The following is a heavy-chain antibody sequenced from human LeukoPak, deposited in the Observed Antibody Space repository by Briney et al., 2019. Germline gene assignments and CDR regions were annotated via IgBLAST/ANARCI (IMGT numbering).Heavy chain of an antibody. J-gene: IGHJ3*02. D-gene: IGHD4-17*01. CDR3: ARDLFGDYGDYAAFDI. Sequence: PSETLSLTCTVSGGSISSSSHYWGWVRQPPGKGLEWIGNVYFSGSPYYNPSLKSRVTISVDTSKNQFPLKLSSVTAADTAVYYCARDLFGDYGDYAAFDIWGQGTMVTVSS. CDR2: VYFSGSP. V-gene: IGHV4-39*06. CDR1: GGSISSSSHY.